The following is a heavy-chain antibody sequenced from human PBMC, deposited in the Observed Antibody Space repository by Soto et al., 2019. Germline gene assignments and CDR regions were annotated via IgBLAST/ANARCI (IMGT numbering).Heavy chain of an antibody. J-gene: IGHJ5*02. D-gene: IGHD6-13*01. CDR2: ISYDGSNK. Sequence: VQLVESGGGLVKPGGSLRLSCAASGFTFSSYAMHWVRQAPGKGLEWVAVISYDGSNKYYADSVKGRFTISRDNSKNTLYLQMNSLRAEDTAVYYCAREHSSSWYVRWFDPWGQGTLVTVSS. V-gene: IGHV3-30-3*01. CDR3: AREHSSSWYVRWFDP. CDR1: GFTFSSYA.